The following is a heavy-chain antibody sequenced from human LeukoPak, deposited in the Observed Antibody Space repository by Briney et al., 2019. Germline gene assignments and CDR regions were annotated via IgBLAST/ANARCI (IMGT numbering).Heavy chain of an antibody. Sequence: GGCLTLSFADSGFTVSSNYMSWVRQAPGKGLEWVSVIYSGGSTYYADSVKGRFTISRDNSKNTLYLQMNSLRAEDTAVYYCASPLSITMVRGVKGYYGMDVWGKGTTVTVSS. CDR3: ASPLSITMVRGVKGYYGMDV. D-gene: IGHD3-10*01. V-gene: IGHV3-53*01. CDR1: GFTVSSNY. CDR2: IYSGGST. J-gene: IGHJ6*04.